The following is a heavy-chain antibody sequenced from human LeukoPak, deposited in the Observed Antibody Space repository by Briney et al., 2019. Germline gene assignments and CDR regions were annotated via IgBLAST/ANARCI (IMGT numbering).Heavy chain of an antibody. CDR3: AREGRIAIFGVASPMTHY. V-gene: IGHV3-48*01. CDR2: ISTSSTAI. CDR1: GFTFSSYS. J-gene: IGHJ4*02. D-gene: IGHD3-3*01. Sequence: PGGSLRLSCAASGFTFSSYSMNWVRQAPGKGLEWVSFISTSSTAIYYADSVKGRFTVSRDNDKNSLYLQMNSLRADDTAVYYCAREGRIAIFGVASPMTHYWGQGTLVTVSS.